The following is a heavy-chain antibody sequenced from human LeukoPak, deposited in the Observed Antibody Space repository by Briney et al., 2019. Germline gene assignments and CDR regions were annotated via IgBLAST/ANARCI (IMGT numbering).Heavy chain of an antibody. CDR1: GFTFSSYS. D-gene: IGHD3-10*02. CDR2: ISSSSSYI. Sequence: GGSLRLSCAASGFTFSSYSMNWVRQAPGKGLEWVSSISSSSSYIYYADSVKGRFTISRDNAKNSLYLQMNSLRTEDTAVYYCTTAGHTRVINVGGYHSILKYGLDVWGQGTAVTVSS. J-gene: IGHJ6*02. V-gene: IGHV3-21*01. CDR3: TTAGHTRVINVGGYHSILKYGLDV.